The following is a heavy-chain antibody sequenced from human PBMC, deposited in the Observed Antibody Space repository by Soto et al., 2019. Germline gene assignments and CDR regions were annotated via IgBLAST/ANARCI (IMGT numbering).Heavy chain of an antibody. CDR1: GGSISSYY. Sequence: PSETLSLTCTVSGGSISSYYWSWIRRPPGKGLEWIGYIYYSGSTNYNPSLKSRVTISVDTSKNQFSLKLSSVTAADTAVYYCARQRYMGVWFDPWGQGTLVTVSS. CDR2: IYYSGST. D-gene: IGHD1-26*01. CDR3: ARQRYMGVWFDP. J-gene: IGHJ5*02. V-gene: IGHV4-59*08.